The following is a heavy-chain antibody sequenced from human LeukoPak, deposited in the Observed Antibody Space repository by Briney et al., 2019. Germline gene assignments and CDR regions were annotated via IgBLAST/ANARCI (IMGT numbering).Heavy chain of an antibody. CDR1: GFTFSSYA. CDR3: ARSGYNYGHDY. Sequence: PGGSLRLSCAASGFTFSSYAMSWVRQSPGKGLEWVSVIYSGGSTYYADSVKGRFTISRDNSKNTLYLQMGSLRAEDMAVYYCARSGYNYGHDYWGQGTLVTVSS. CDR2: IYSGGST. V-gene: IGHV3-66*02. D-gene: IGHD5-18*01. J-gene: IGHJ4*02.